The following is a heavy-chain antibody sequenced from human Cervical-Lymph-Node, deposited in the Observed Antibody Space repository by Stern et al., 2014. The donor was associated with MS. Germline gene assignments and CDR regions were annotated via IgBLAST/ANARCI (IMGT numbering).Heavy chain of an antibody. Sequence: VQLVQSGAEERKPGSSVKVCCKASGGTFSNLAISWLRQAPGQGLEWMGGIIPMFGAANYAQKFQGTVTITADESTNTVYMELSSLRSEDAALYYCARDKEAHYFDSWGQGTLVTVSS. V-gene: IGHV1-69*01. CDR1: GGTFSNLA. CDR2: IIPMFGAA. CDR3: ARDKEAHYFDS. J-gene: IGHJ4*02.